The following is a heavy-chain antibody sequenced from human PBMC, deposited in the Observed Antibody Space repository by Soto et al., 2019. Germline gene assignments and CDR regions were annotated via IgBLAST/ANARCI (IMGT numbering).Heavy chain of an antibody. CDR3: AKGGWLVLFGRFDY. J-gene: IGHJ4*02. D-gene: IGHD6-19*01. CDR2: ISYDGSNK. CDR1: GFTFSSYG. Sequence: QVQLVESGGGVVQPGRSLRLSCAASGFTFSSYGMHWVRQAPGKGLEWVAVISYDGSNKYYADSVKGRFTISRDNSKNTLYLQMNSLRAEDTAVYYCAKGGWLVLFGRFDYWGQGTLVTVSS. V-gene: IGHV3-30*18.